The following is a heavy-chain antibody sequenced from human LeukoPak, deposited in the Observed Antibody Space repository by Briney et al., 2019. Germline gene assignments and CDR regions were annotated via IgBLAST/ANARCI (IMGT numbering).Heavy chain of an antibody. CDR1: SGSIRSYY. CDR3: ARGSGALYYGMDV. V-gene: IGHV4-59*01. Sequence: SETLSLTCTVPSGSIRSYYWSWIRQPSGEGLEWIGYINFSGTTNYNPSLKSRVTISADTSKDQFSLKLTSVTAADTAVYYCARGSGALYYGMDVWGQGTTVTVSS. J-gene: IGHJ6*02. CDR2: INFSGTT. D-gene: IGHD3-10*01.